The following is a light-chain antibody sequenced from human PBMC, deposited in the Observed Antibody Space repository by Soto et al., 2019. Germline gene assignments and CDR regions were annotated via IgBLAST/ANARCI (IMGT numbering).Light chain of an antibody. V-gene: IGKV3-15*01. CDR2: RAS. CDR1: QNIYSN. J-gene: IGKJ5*01. Sequence: IPLTQSPATVSVSPGETVTLSCRASQNIYSNFGWYQQRPGQXPRXXLYRASTRATGIPARFSGSGSGTEFTLTISSLQPEDFETYYCQQSYSTPITLGQGTRLEIK. CDR3: QQSYSTPIT.